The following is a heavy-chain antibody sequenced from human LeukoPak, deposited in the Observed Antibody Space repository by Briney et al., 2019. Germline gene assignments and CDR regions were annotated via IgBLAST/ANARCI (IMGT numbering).Heavy chain of an antibody. Sequence: PGESLKISCKGSGYNFPSYWISWVRQMPGKGLEWMGRIDPSDSYTNYSPSFQGHVTISADKSISTAYLQWSSLKASDTAMYCCARGYYDSSGYALDYWGQGTLVTVSS. CDR1: GYNFPSYW. V-gene: IGHV5-10-1*01. D-gene: IGHD3-22*01. CDR2: IDPSDSYT. CDR3: ARGYYDSSGYALDY. J-gene: IGHJ4*02.